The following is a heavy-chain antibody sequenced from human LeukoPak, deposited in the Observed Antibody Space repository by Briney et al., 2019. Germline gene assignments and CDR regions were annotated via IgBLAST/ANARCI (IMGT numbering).Heavy chain of an antibody. V-gene: IGHV3-20*01. CDR2: INWNGGST. Sequence: GGSLRLSCAASGFTFDDYGMSWVRQAPGKRLEWVSGINWNGGSTGYADSVKGRFTISRDNAKNSLYLQMNSLRAEDTALYHCARAIGYSSGPSDPWGQGTLVTVSS. D-gene: IGHD6-19*01. CDR1: GFTFDDYG. J-gene: IGHJ5*02. CDR3: ARAIGYSSGPSDP.